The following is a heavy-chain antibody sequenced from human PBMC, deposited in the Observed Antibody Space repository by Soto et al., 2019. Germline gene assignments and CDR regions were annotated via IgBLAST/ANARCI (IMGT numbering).Heavy chain of an antibody. D-gene: IGHD6-6*01. V-gene: IGHV4-59*01. CDR3: ARTFSRSQPYNWFDP. Sequence: QVQLQESGPGLVKPSETLSLTCTVSGGSISSYYWSWIRQPPGKGLQWIGYIYYSGSTNYNPSLRSRVTLSVDTSKNQFSLRLSSVTAADTAVYYCARTFSRSQPYNWFDPWGQGTLVTVSS. CDR1: GGSISSYY. J-gene: IGHJ5*02. CDR2: IYYSGST.